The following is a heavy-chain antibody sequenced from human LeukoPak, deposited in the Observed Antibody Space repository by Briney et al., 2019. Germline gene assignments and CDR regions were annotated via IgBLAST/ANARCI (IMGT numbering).Heavy chain of an antibody. D-gene: IGHD2-2*01. Sequence: PGRSLRLSCAASGFTFSSYGMHWVRQAPGKGLEWVAVISYDGSNKYYADSVKGRFTISRDNSKNTLYLQMNSLRAEGTAVYYCAKDPVRYCSSTSCLFNWFDPWGQGTLVTVSS. J-gene: IGHJ5*02. CDR3: AKDPVRYCSSTSCLFNWFDP. CDR1: GFTFSSYG. CDR2: ISYDGSNK. V-gene: IGHV3-30*18.